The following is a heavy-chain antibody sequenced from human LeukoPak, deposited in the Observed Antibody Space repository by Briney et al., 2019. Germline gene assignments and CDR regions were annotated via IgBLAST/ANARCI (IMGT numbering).Heavy chain of an antibody. J-gene: IGHJ4*02. CDR2: ISGSGGST. Sequence: PGGSLRLSCAASGFTFSSYAMSWVRQAPGKGLEWVSAISGSGGSTYYADSVKGRFTTSRDNSKNTLYLQMNSLRAEDTAVYYCAKGRASPYYDFWSGYGGYYFDYWGQGTLVTVSS. CDR3: AKGRASPYYDFWSGYGGYYFDY. CDR1: GFTFSSYA. D-gene: IGHD3-3*01. V-gene: IGHV3-23*01.